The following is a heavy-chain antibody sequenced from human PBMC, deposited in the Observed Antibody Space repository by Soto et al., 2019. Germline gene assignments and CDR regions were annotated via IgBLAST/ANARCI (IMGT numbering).Heavy chain of an antibody. CDR1: GGTFSSYA. D-gene: IGHD6-6*01. J-gene: IGHJ6*02. Sequence: GASVKVSCKASGGTFSSYAISWVRQAPGQGLEWMGGIIPIFGTANYAQKFQGRVTITADESTSTAYMELSSLRSEDTAVYYCAREVRRYSSSSLGLYYYYYGMDVWGQGTTVTVSS. V-gene: IGHV1-69*13. CDR2: IIPIFGTA. CDR3: AREVRRYSSSSLGLYYYYYGMDV.